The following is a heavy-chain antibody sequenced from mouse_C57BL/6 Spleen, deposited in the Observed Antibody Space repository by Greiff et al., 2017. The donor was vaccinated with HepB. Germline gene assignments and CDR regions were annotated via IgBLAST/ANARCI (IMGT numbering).Heavy chain of an antibody. Sequence: EVQGVESGGGLVKPGGSLKLSCAASGFTFSDYGMHWVRQAPEKGLEWVAYISSGSSTIYYADTVKGRFTISRDNTKNTLFLQMTSLRSEDTAMYYCAGRYYGKGYWYFDVWGTGTTVTVSS. D-gene: IGHD2-1*01. CDR2: ISSGSSTI. CDR3: AGRYYGKGYWYFDV. CDR1: GFTFSDYG. J-gene: IGHJ1*03. V-gene: IGHV5-17*01.